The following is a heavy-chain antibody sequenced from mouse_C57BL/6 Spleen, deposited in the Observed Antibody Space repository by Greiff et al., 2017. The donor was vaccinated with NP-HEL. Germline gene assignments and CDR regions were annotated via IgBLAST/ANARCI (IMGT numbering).Heavy chain of an antibody. J-gene: IGHJ1*03. V-gene: IGHV1-80*01. D-gene: IGHD1-1*01. CDR3: ARSSRATVDV. CDR1: GYAFSSYW. CDR2: IYPGDGDT. Sequence: QVQLKESGAELVKPGASVKISCKASGYAFSSYWMNWVKQRPGKGLEWIGQIYPGDGDTNYNGKFKGKATLTADKSSSTAYMQLSSLTSEDSAVYFCARSSRATVDVWGTGTTVTVSS.